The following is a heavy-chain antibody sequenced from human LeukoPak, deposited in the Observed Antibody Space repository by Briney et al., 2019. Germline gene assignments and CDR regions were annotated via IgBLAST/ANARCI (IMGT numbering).Heavy chain of an antibody. D-gene: IGHD6-13*01. J-gene: IGHJ5*02. CDR3: ARDLAPPASIAAAIAWFDP. CDR2: INHSGST. V-gene: IGHV4-34*01. Sequence: SETLSLTCAVYGGSFSGYYWSWIRQPPGKGLEWLGEINHSGSTNYNPSLKSRVTISVDTSKNQFSLKLSSVTAADTAVYYCARDLAPPASIAAAIAWFDPWGQGTLVTVSS. CDR1: GGSFSGYY.